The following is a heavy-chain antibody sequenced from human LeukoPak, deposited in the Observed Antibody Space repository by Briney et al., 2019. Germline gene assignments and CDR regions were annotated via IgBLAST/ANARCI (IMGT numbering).Heavy chain of an antibody. V-gene: IGHV4-39*07. J-gene: IGHJ4*02. CDR1: GGSISSSSYY. Sequence: SETLSLTCTVSGGSISSSSYYWGWIRQPPGKGLEWIGSIYYSGSTYYNPSLKSRVTISVDTSKNQFSLKLSSVSAADQAVYYCASWGFYYFDYWGQGTLVTASS. D-gene: IGHD7-27*01. CDR2: IYYSGST. CDR3: ASWGFYYFDY.